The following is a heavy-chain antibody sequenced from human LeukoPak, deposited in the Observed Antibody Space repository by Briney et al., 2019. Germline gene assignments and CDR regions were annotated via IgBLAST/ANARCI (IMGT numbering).Heavy chain of an antibody. J-gene: IGHJ4*02. V-gene: IGHV3-23*01. CDR2: VSDIGRST. CDR3: AKRGMTTIKEGFDF. CDR1: GFTFSTYA. Sequence: GGSLRLSCAASGFTFSTYAMSWVRQAPGKGLECVSAVSDIGRSTYYADSVKGRFTISRDNSKNTLYLHMNSLRAEDTAVYYCAKRGMTTIKEGFDFWGQGTLVTVSS. D-gene: IGHD5-24*01.